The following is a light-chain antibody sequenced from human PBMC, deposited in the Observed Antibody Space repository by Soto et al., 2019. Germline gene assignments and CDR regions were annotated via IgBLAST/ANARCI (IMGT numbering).Light chain of an antibody. Sequence: QSVLTQPPSMSGAPGQRVTISCTGSNSNIGAGYDVHWYQQLPGTAPKLLIYGNTNRPSRVPDRFSGSKSGTSASLAIIGLQAEDEADYYCQSYDSNLSVVFGGGTKLT. J-gene: IGLJ2*01. CDR2: GNT. CDR3: QSYDSNLSVV. V-gene: IGLV1-40*01. CDR1: NSNIGAGYD.